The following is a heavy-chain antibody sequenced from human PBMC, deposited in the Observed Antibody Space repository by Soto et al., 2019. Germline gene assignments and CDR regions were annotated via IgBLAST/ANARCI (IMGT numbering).Heavy chain of an antibody. CDR3: AKDGGGMVRGVYHYYGMDI. CDR2: VSYDGRNK. D-gene: IGHD3-10*01. CDR1: GFIFSNYG. V-gene: IGHV3-30*18. J-gene: IGHJ6*02. Sequence: GGSLRLSCAASGFIFSNYGIHWVRQAPGKGLDWVAVVSYDGRNKYYADSVKGRFTISRDNSKNTLYLQMNSLKAEDTAVYYCAKDGGGMVRGVYHYYGMDIWGQGTTVTVSS.